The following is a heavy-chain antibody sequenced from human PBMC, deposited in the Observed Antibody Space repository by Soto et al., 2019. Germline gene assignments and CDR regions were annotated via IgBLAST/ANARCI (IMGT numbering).Heavy chain of an antibody. CDR3: ARESMAAPLDY. J-gene: IGHJ4*02. CDR2: ISSSSSTI. V-gene: IGHV3-48*01. Sequence: PGGSLRLSCAASGFTFCSYSMNWVRQAPGKGLEWVSYISSSSSTIYYADSVKGRFTISRDNAKNSLYLQMNSLRAEDTAVYYCARESMAAPLDYWGQGTLVTVSS. D-gene: IGHD6-19*01. CDR1: GFTFCSYS.